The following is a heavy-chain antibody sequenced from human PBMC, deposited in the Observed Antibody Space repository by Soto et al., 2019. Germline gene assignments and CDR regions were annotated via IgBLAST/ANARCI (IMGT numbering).Heavy chain of an antibody. Sequence: VASVKVSCKASRVAFSKFIVTWVRQAPGLGLEWVGGIIPIFGTANYAQKFQGRVTITADESTGTSYMEVNNLRSEDTAVYYCAKVRYSSPMGYYYGMDVWGQGTTVTVSS. CDR1: RVAFSKFI. V-gene: IGHV1-69*13. CDR2: IIPIFGTA. D-gene: IGHD6-19*01. J-gene: IGHJ6*02. CDR3: AKVRYSSPMGYYYGMDV.